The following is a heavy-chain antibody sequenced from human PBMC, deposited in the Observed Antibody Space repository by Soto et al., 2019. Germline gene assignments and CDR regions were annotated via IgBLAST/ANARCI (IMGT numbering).Heavy chain of an antibody. D-gene: IGHD1-1*01. J-gene: IGHJ4*02. Sequence: QVQLVESGGGVVQPGRSLRLSCAASGFTFSSYGMHWVRQAPGKGLEWVAVISYAGSNKYYADSVKGRFTISRDNSKNTLYLQMNSLRAEDTAVYYCAKSDGGTTGYFDYWGQGTLVTVSS. CDR1: GFTFSSYG. CDR2: ISYAGSNK. V-gene: IGHV3-30*18. CDR3: AKSDGGTTGYFDY.